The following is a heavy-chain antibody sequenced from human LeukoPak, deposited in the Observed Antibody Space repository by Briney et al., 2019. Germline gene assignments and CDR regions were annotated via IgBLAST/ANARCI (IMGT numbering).Heavy chain of an antibody. Sequence: GRSLRLSCAASGFTFSSYGMHWVRQAPGKGLEWVAVISYDGSDKNYADSVKGRFTISRDNSNNRVYLQMNSLRAEDTAVYYCAKVLRYCSSTSCPDFDYWGQGTLVTVSS. CDR1: GFTFSSYG. V-gene: IGHV3-30*18. CDR3: AKVLRYCSSTSCPDFDY. CDR2: ISYDGSDK. J-gene: IGHJ4*02. D-gene: IGHD2-2*01.